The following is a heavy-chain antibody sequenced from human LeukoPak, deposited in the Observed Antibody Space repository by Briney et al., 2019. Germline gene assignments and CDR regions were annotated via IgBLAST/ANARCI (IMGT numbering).Heavy chain of an antibody. CDR3: VRDPDALDY. Sequence: GGSLRLSCATSGFTFSSYSMNWVRQAPGKGLEWVSYIRSSGDMKYYADSVKGRFTISRDNAKNSVYLQMNSLRDEDTAVYYCVRDPDALDYWGQGTQVTVSS. V-gene: IGHV3-48*02. J-gene: IGHJ4*02. CDR1: GFTFSSYS. CDR2: IRSSGDMK.